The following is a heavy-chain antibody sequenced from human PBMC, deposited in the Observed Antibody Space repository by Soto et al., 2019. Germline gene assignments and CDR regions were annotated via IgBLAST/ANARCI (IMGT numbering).Heavy chain of an antibody. D-gene: IGHD6-13*01. V-gene: IGHV3-33*01. J-gene: IGHJ4*02. CDR3: ARGGSSSWYLPFDY. CDR1: GFTFSSYG. Sequence: QVQLVESGGGVVQPGRSLRLSCAAAGFTFSSYGIHWVRQAPGKGLECVAVIWYDGSNKYYADSVKGRFTISRDNSKNALSLQMNSLRAEDTAVYYCARGGSSSWYLPFDYWGQGTLVTVSS. CDR2: IWYDGSNK.